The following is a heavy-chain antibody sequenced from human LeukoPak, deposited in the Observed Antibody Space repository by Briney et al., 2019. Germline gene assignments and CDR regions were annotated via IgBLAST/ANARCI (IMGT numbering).Heavy chain of an antibody. Sequence: PSETLSLTCTVSGGSISSYYWSWIRQPPGKGLEWIGYIYYSGSTNYNPSLKSRVTISVDTSKNQFSLKLSSVTAADTAVYYCATEVDTAMVSSYWGQGTLVTVSS. CDR1: GGSISSYY. D-gene: IGHD5-18*01. CDR3: ATEVDTAMVSSY. CDR2: IYYSGST. V-gene: IGHV4-59*01. J-gene: IGHJ4*02.